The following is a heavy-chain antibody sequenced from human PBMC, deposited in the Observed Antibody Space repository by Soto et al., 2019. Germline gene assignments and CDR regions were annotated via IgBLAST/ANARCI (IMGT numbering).Heavy chain of an antibody. J-gene: IGHJ4*02. CDR2: ISAYNGNT. V-gene: IGHV1-18*01. CDR1: GYTFTNFG. D-gene: IGHD2-15*01. Sequence: QVQLVQSGAEVKKPGASVKVSCKTSGYTFTNFGLSWVRQAPGQGLEWMGWISAYNGNTNYAQNFQGRVTMTTDTSTSTGYMELRSLRSDDTAVYYSARGGTPIDYGGQGTLVTVSS. CDR3: ARGGTPIDY.